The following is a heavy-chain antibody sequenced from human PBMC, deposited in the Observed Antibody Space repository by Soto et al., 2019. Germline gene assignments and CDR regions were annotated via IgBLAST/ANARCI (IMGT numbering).Heavy chain of an antibody. CDR2: IKSKTDGGTT. CDR1: GFTFSNAW. J-gene: IGHJ6*02. V-gene: IGHV3-15*01. D-gene: IGHD2-2*01. CDR3: TPYSSSWASHYYYCRAG. Sequence: PGRNLRISCAAYGFTFSNAWMSWVRQAPGKGLEWVGRIKSKTDGGTTDYAAPVEGRFTISRDDSKNMLYLQMNSVRTEDTAVYDCTPYSSSWASHYYYCRAGWGQGPMVTLPS.